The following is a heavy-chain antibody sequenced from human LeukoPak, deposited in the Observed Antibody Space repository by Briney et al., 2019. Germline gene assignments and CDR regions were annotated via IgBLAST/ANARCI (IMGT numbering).Heavy chain of an antibody. CDR1: GFTFSSYW. D-gene: IGHD3-9*01. Sequence: GGSLRLSCAASGFTFSSYWMHWVRQVPGRGLVWVSRVNSDGFSTSYADSVKGRFTISRDNAKNSLYLQMNSLRAEDTAVYYCARGVLRYFDSGFGYWGQGTLVTVSS. V-gene: IGHV3-74*01. CDR3: ARGVLRYFDSGFGY. J-gene: IGHJ4*02. CDR2: VNSDGFST.